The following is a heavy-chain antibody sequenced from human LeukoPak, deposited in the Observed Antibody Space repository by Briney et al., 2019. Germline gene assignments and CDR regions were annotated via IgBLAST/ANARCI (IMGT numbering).Heavy chain of an antibody. D-gene: IGHD3-16*02. V-gene: IGHV4-38-2*02. Sequence: SETLSLTCTVSGYSISSGYYWGWIRQPPGKGLEWIGSIYHSGSTYYNPSLKSRVTISVDTSKNQFSLKLSSVTAADTAVYYCAREAYVSYVWGSYRTGGYFDYWGQGTLVTVSS. CDR1: GYSISSGYY. J-gene: IGHJ4*02. CDR3: AREAYVSYVWGSYRTGGYFDY. CDR2: IYHSGST.